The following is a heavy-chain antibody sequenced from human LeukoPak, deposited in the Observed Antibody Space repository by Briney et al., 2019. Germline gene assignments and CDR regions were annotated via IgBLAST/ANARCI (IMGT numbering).Heavy chain of an antibody. V-gene: IGHV1-46*01. D-gene: IGHD2-2*01. J-gene: IGHJ4*02. Sequence: ASVKVSCKASGYTFTSYYMHWVRQAPGQGLEWMGIINPSGGSTSYAQKFQGRVTMTRDTSTSTVYMELSSLGSEDTAVYYCALIVVVPAAPSPPIDYWGQGTLVTVSS. CDR2: INPSGGST. CDR3: ALIVVVPAAPSPPIDY. CDR1: GYTFTSYY.